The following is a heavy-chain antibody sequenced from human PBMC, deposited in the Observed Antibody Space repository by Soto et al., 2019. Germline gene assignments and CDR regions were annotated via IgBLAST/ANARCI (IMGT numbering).Heavy chain of an antibody. Sequence: PSENLSLTCTVSGVSVSRGEYYWSWIRQPPGKGLEWIGYIYYTGRTYYNPSLKSRVIISVDTSKNQFSLKLSSVTAAEKAVYYCARAHYDILTGYPSHAFDIWGQGTMFTVSS. D-gene: IGHD3-9*01. J-gene: IGHJ3*02. CDR2: IYYTGRT. CDR3: ARAHYDILTGYPSHAFDI. CDR1: GVSVSRGEYY. V-gene: IGHV4-30-4*01.